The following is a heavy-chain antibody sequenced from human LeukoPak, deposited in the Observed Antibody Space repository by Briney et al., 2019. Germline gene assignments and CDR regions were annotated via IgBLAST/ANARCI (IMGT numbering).Heavy chain of an antibody. CDR2: IVVGSGNT. D-gene: IGHD3-22*01. CDR1: GFTFTSSA. CDR3: AVTLDYYDSSGYYSLLFDY. V-gene: IGHV1-58*01. Sequence: SVKVSCTASGFTFTSSAVQWVRQARGQRLEWIGWIVVGSGNTNYAQKFQERVTITRDMSTSTAYMELSSLRSEDTAVYYCAVTLDYYDSSGYYSLLFDYWGQGTLVTVSS. J-gene: IGHJ4*02.